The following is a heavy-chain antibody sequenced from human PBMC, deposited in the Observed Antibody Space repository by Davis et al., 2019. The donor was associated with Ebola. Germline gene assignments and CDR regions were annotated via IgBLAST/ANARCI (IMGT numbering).Heavy chain of an antibody. CDR1: GGIFSSYA. CDR3: ASRGLGDHTVVTPINYYYYYMDV. D-gene: IGHD4-23*01. Sequence: SVKVSCKASGGIFSSYAISWVRQAPGQGLEWMGGIIPIFGTANYAQKFQGRVTITADESTSTAYMELSSLRSEDTAVYYCASRGLGDHTVVTPINYYYYYMDVWGKGTTVTVSS. J-gene: IGHJ6*03. CDR2: IIPIFGTA. V-gene: IGHV1-69*13.